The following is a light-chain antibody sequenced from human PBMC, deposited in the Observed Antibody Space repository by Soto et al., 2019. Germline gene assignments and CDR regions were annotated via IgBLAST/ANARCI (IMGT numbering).Light chain of an antibody. Sequence: DIQLTQSPSFLSASVGDRVTITCRASQGISNYVLWYQQKPGKAPKLLIYAASTFQSGVASRFSGSGSGTEFTLTISSLQPEDFAIYYCQHLDSYPIPFGQGTRLEIK. CDR1: QGISNY. CDR2: AAS. CDR3: QHLDSYPIP. J-gene: IGKJ5*01. V-gene: IGKV1-9*01.